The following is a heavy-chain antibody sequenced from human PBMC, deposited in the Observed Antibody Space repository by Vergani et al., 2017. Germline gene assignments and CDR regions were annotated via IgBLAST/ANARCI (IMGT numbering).Heavy chain of an antibody. CDR2: IYTSGST. D-gene: IGHD2-15*01. CDR3: ARDYPGCSGGSCFSDGNWFDP. CDR1: GGSISSGSYY. J-gene: IGHJ5*02. Sequence: QVQLQESGPGLVKPSQTLSLTCTVSGGSISSGSYYWSWIRQPAGKGLEWIGRIYTSGSTNYNPSLKSRVPISVDTSKNQFSLKLSSVTAADTAVYYCARDYPGCSGGSCFSDGNWFDPWGQGTLVTVSS. V-gene: IGHV4-61*02.